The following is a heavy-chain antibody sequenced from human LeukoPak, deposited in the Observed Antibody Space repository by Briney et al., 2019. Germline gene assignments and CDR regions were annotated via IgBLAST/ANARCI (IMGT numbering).Heavy chain of an antibody. V-gene: IGHV3-30*18. J-gene: IGHJ4*02. CDR2: ISYDGSNK. CDR1: GFTFSSYD. Sequence: GGSLRLSCAASGFTFSSYDMHWVRQAPGKGLEWVAYISYDGSNKYYADSVKGRFTISRDISKNTLYLQMNSLRAEDTAVYYCAKRRRVVVAATGGYYFDYWGQGTLVTVSS. D-gene: IGHD2-15*01. CDR3: AKRRRVVVAATGGYYFDY.